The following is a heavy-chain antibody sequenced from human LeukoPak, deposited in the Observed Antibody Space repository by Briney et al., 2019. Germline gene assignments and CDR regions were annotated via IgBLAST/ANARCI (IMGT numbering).Heavy chain of an antibody. D-gene: IGHD3-10*01. J-gene: IGHJ4*02. CDR2: IIPIFGTA. CDR1: GGTFSSYA. Sequence: ASVKVSCKASGGTFSSYAISWVRQAPGQGLEWMGGIIPIFGTANYAQKFQGRVTITTDESTSTAYMELSSLRSEVTAVYYCARGYGSGLGYFDYWGQGTLVTVSS. CDR3: ARGYGSGLGYFDY. V-gene: IGHV1-69*05.